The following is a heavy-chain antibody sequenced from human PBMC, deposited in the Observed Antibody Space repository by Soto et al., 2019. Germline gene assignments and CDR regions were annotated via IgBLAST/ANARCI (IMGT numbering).Heavy chain of an antibody. CDR2: ISSSGSTI. J-gene: IGHJ4*02. V-gene: IGHV3-11*01. Sequence: GGTLRLSCAASGFTFSDYYMSCIRQDPRKGLEWVSYISSSGSTIYYADSVKGRFTISRDNSKNSLSLQMKSVTAEDSAVYYCARSFYSSGWTEYFDYWGQGTLVTVSS. CDR3: ARSFYSSGWTEYFDY. D-gene: IGHD6-19*01. CDR1: GFTFSDYY.